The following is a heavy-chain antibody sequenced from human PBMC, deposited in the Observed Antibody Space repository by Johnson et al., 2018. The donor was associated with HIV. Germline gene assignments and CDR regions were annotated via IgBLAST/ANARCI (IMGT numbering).Heavy chain of an antibody. CDR1: GFTFSSYA. D-gene: IGHD6-19*01. J-gene: IGHJ3*02. CDR2: IWYDGNNK. V-gene: IGHV3-33*06. Sequence: QVQLVESGGGLIQPGGSLRLSCAASGFTFSSYAMSWVRQAPGKGLEWVAVIWYDGNNKYYEDSVKGRLTISRDNSKNTLYLQMSSLRAEDTALYYCAKDREIHSSGCYKGSAFDIWGQGTMVTVSS. CDR3: AKDREIHSSGCYKGSAFDI.